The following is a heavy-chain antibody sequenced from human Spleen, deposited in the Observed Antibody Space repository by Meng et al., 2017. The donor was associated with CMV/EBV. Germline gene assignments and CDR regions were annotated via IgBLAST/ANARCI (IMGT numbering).Heavy chain of an antibody. D-gene: IGHD4-23*01. V-gene: IGHV3-20*04. J-gene: IGHJ4*02. Sequence: GESLKISCAAAGFALSGSSIHWVRQAPGKGLEWVCNMNWNGGSTGYADSVRGRFTISRDNAKNSLYLQMNSLRAEDTAVYYCARGTDDYGGNPVDYWGQGTLVTVSS. CDR3: ARGTDDYGGNPVDY. CDR2: MNWNGGST. CDR1: GFALSGSS.